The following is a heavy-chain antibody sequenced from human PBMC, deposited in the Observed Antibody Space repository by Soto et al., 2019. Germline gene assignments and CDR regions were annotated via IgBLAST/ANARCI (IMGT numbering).Heavy chain of an antibody. CDR3: ARDRGPFCSSTSCSSFDP. CDR2: ISAYSGNT. V-gene: IGHV1-18*04. D-gene: IGHD2-2*01. Sequence: GASVKVSCKASGYTFTSYGISWVRQAPGQGLEWMGWISAYSGNTNYAQKLQGRVTMTADTSTNTAYMELRSLRSDDTAVYYCARDRGPFCSSTSCSSFDPWGQGTLVTV. CDR1: GYTFTSYG. J-gene: IGHJ5*02.